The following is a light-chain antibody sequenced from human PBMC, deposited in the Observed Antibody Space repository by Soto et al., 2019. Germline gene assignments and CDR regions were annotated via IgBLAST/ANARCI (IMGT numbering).Light chain of an antibody. J-gene: IGKJ2*01. V-gene: IGKV3-20*01. CDR1: QSVSSSY. CDR2: GAS. CDR3: QQYGSSPPYT. Sequence: EIVLTQSPGTLSLSPGERATLSCRASQSVSSSYLAWYQQKPGQAPRLLIYGASSRAIGIPDRFSGSGSGTDFTLTISRLEPEDFAVYYCQQYGSSPPYTFGQGTKLES.